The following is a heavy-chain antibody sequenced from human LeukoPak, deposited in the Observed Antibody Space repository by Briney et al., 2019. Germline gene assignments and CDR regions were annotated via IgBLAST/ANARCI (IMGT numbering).Heavy chain of an antibody. Sequence: PSDSQSLMCPVSCGSISSSSYYWAWIRQPRGKGLERLGSISYSGSTYYNPSLKSRVTISVDTSKNKFSLKLSSVTAADTAVYYCASLGLGCIYGTRVDAFDIWGQGTMVTVSS. J-gene: IGHJ3*02. D-gene: IGHD5-18*01. CDR3: ASLGLGCIYGTRVDAFDI. CDR2: ISYSGST. V-gene: IGHV4-39*01. CDR1: CGSISSSSYY.